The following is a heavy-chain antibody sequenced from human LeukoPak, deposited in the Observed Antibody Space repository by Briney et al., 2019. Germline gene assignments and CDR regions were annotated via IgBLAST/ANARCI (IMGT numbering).Heavy chain of an antibody. D-gene: IGHD4-17*01. CDR1: GFSFIGYG. J-gene: IGHJ4*02. CDR3: AKRPTDYGDYVTYFDY. V-gene: IGHV3-30*18. Sequence: GGSLRLSCAASGFSFIGYGMHWVRQAPGKGLEWVGVISDDGRNKKYADSVKGRFTISRDNSKDTLYLQMNSLRDEDTAVYYCAKRPTDYGDYVTYFDYWGQGTLVTVSS. CDR2: ISDDGRNK.